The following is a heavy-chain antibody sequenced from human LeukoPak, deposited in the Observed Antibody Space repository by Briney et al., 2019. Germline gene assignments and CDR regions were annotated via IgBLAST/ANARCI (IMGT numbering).Heavy chain of an antibody. CDR3: ARHGGWVPEYFQH. J-gene: IGHJ1*01. D-gene: IGHD6-19*01. CDR2: INHSGST. Sequence: SETLSLTCAVYGGSFSGYYWSWIRQPPGKGLEWIGEINHSGSTNYNPSLKSRVTISVDTFKNQFSLKLSSVTAADTAVYYCARHGGWVPEYFQHWGQGTLVTVSS. V-gene: IGHV4-34*01. CDR1: GGSFSGYY.